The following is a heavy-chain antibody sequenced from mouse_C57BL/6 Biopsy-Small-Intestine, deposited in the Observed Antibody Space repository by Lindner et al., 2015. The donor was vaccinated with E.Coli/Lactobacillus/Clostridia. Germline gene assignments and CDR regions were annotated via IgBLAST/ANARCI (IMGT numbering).Heavy chain of an antibody. CDR2: IYPRDGNA. Sequence: VQLQESGPELVKPGASVKISCKASGYAFSTSWMNWVKQRPGKGLEWIGRIYPRDGNANYNGKFRGKAILTADESSSTAYMQLNSLTPEDSAVYFCARPSDDYGGVFAYWGQGTLVTVSA. D-gene: IGHD2-4*01. J-gene: IGHJ3*01. V-gene: IGHV1-82*01. CDR1: GYAFSTSW. CDR3: ARPSDDYGGVFAY.